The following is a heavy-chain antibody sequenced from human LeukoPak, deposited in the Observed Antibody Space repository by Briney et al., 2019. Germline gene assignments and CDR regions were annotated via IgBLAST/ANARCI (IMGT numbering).Heavy chain of an antibody. V-gene: IGHV4-39*01. CDR1: GGSISSISYY. CDR2: IYSIGST. CDR3: ARTADFWSGYYTDY. D-gene: IGHD3-3*01. Sequence: PSETLSLNCTVSGGSISSISYYWGWIRQPPGKGLEWIGSIYSIGSTYYNPSPKSRVTISVDTSKNQFSLKLSSVTAADTAVYYCARTADFWSGYYTDYWGQGTLVTVSS. J-gene: IGHJ4*02.